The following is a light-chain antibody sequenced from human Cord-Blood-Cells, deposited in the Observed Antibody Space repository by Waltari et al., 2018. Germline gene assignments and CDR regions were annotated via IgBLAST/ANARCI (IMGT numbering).Light chain of an antibody. J-gene: IGLJ1*01. Sequence: QSALTPPASVSGSPGQSITISCTGTSSAFGSYNLVSWYQQHPGKAPKLMIYEGSKRPSGVSNRFSGSKSGNTASLTISGLQAEDEADYYCCSYAGSAYVFGTGTKVTVL. V-gene: IGLV2-23*01. CDR3: CSYAGSAYV. CDR2: EGS. CDR1: SSAFGSYNL.